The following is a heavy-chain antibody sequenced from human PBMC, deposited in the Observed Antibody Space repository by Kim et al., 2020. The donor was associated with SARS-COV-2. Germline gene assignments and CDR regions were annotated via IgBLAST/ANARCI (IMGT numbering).Heavy chain of an antibody. CDR2: IDTNTGNP. Sequence: ASVKVSCKTSGYTFTTYSINWVRQAPGQGLEWMGWIDTNTGNPTYAPAFTGRFVFSLDTSVSTAYLHISSLKADDTAVYHCATQSGRPGLFDPWDQGTLVTIYS. CDR1: GYTFTTYS. D-gene: IGHD1-26*01. J-gene: IGHJ5*02. V-gene: IGHV7-4-1*02. CDR3: ATQSGRPGLFDP.